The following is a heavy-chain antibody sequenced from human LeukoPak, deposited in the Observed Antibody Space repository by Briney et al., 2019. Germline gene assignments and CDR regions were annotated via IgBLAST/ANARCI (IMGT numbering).Heavy chain of an antibody. D-gene: IGHD2-2*01. Sequence: SETLPLTCTVSGGSLSSYYWSWIRQPPGKGLEWIGYIYYSGSTNYNPSLKSRVTISVDTSKNQFSLKLSSVTAADTAVYYCAGSSTSGGYYFDYWGQGTLVTVSS. CDR1: GGSLSSYY. CDR2: IYYSGST. J-gene: IGHJ4*02. CDR3: AGSSTSGGYYFDY. V-gene: IGHV4-59*01.